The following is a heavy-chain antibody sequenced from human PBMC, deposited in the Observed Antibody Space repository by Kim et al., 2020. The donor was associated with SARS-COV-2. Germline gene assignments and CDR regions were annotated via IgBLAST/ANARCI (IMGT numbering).Heavy chain of an antibody. D-gene: IGHD6-19*01. CDR1: GFTFSSYA. V-gene: IGHV3-23*01. Sequence: GGSLRLSCVASGFTFSSYAMSWVRQAPGKGLEWVSAISGSGSSTYYADSVKGRFTISRDNSKNTLYLQMNSLRAEDTAVYYCAKDIHSSGWYGRDYYYGMDVWGQGTTVTVSS. CDR3: AKDIHSSGWYGRDYYYGMDV. CDR2: ISGSGSST. J-gene: IGHJ6*02.